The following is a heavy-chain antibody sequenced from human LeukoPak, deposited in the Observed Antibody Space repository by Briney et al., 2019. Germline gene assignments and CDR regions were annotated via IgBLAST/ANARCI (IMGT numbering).Heavy chain of an antibody. CDR2: ISGSGGST. J-gene: IGHJ6*02. V-gene: IGHV3-23*01. CDR1: GFTFSSYA. CDR3: AKGRIAAAGLYYYYGMDV. D-gene: IGHD6-13*01. Sequence: GGSLRLSCAASGFTFSSYAMSWVRQAPGKGLEWVSAISGSGGSTYYADSVKGRFTISRDNSKNTLYLQMNSLRAEDTAVYYCAKGRIAAAGLYYYYGMDVWGQGTTVTVSS.